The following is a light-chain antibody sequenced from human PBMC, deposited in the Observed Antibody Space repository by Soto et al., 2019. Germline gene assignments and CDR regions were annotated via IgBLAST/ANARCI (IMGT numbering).Light chain of an antibody. J-gene: IGLJ2*01. CDR3: QVWDSSSDHVV. CDR1: NIASKS. CDR2: YDS. Sequence: SYELTQPPSVSVAPGETARITCGGNNIASKSVHWYQQKPGQAPLLVIYYDSDRPSGIPERLSGSNSGNTATLTISRVEAGDEADYYCQVWDSSSDHVVFGGGTKLTVL. V-gene: IGLV3-21*04.